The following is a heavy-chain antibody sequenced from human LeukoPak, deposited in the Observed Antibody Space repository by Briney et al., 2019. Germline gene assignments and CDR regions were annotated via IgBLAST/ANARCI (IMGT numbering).Heavy chain of an antibody. CDR2: INPSGGST. CDR3: ARYSSGWYYFDY. CDR1: GYTFTSYY. Sequence: ASVKVSCKASGYTFTSYYMHWVRQAPGQGLEWMGIINPSGGSTSYAQKFQGRVTMTRDTSTSTVYMELSSLRSEDTAAYYCARYSSGWYYFDYWGQGTLVTVSS. D-gene: IGHD6-19*01. V-gene: IGHV1-46*01. J-gene: IGHJ4*02.